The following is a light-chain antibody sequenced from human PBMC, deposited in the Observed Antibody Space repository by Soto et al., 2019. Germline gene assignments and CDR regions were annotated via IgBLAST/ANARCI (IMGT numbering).Light chain of an antibody. J-gene: IGKJ3*01. V-gene: IGKV1-9*01. CDR1: QGVTSY. CDR2: AAS. Sequence: IQLTQSPSSLSASVGDRVTITCRASQGVTSYLAWYQQKPGKAPKLLIYAASTLQSVVPSRFSGSGSVTAFTLTLCSLQPADFATFYCLLLNTYAFPFGPGTKVEI. CDR3: LLLNTYAFP.